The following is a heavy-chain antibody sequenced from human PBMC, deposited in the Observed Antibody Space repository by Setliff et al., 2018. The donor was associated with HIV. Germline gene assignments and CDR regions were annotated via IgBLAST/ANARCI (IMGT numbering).Heavy chain of an antibody. CDR3: AKGEGFYGDYTFDY. CDR2: IYSTGST. CDR1: GASITSHY. D-gene: IGHD4-17*01. J-gene: IGHJ4*02. Sequence: SETLSLTCTVSGASITSHYWSWIRQSPGRELEWIGYIYSTGSTNYNPSLQSRVSISMDASKNKFSLKVTSVTSADTAVYYCAKGEGFYGDYTFDYWGQGNLVTAPQ. V-gene: IGHV4-59*11.